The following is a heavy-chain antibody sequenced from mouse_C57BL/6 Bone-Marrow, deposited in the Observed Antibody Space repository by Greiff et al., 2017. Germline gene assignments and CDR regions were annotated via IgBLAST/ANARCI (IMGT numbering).Heavy chain of an antibody. Sequence: QVQLQQSGAELVRPGASVTLSCKASGYTFTDYEMHWVKQTPVHGLEWIGAIDPETGGTAYNQKFKGKAILTADKSSSTAYMELRSLTSEDSAAYYCTRDGGWLRIYYAMDYWGQGTSVTVSS. V-gene: IGHV1-15*01. CDR3: TRDGGWLRIYYAMDY. CDR1: GYTFTDYE. D-gene: IGHD2-3*01. CDR2: IDPETGGT. J-gene: IGHJ4*01.